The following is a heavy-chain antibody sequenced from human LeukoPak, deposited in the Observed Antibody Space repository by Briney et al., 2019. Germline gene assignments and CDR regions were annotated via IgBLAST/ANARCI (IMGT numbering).Heavy chain of an antibody. J-gene: IGHJ6*02. CDR1: GFTFSSYA. D-gene: IGHD4-4*01. CDR2: ISGSGGST. CDR3: ARITTDYYYYYYGTDV. V-gene: IGHV3-23*01. Sequence: PGGSLRLSCAASGFTFSSYAMSWVRQAPGKGLEWVSAISGSGGSTYYADSVKGRFTISRDNSKNTLYLQMNSLRAEDTAVYYCARITTDYYYYYYGTDVWGQGTTVTVSS.